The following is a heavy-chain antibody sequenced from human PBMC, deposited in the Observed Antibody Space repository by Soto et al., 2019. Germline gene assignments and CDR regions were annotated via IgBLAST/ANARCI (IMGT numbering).Heavy chain of an antibody. CDR2: INAGNGNT. CDR1: GYTFTSYA. CDR3: ARDGPRAYSSSWYAMLREYGMDV. D-gene: IGHD6-13*01. J-gene: IGHJ6*02. V-gene: IGHV1-3*01. Sequence: ASVKVSCKASGYTFTSYAMHWVRQAPGQRLEWMGWINAGNGNTKYSQKFQGRVTITRDTSASTAYMELSSLRSEDTAVYYCARDGPRAYSSSWYAMLREYGMDVWGQGTTVTVSS.